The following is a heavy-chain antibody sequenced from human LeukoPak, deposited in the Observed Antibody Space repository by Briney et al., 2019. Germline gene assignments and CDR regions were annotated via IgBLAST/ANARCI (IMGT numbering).Heavy chain of an antibody. Sequence: SETLSLTCTVSGGSISSYYWSWIRQTPGKGLEWIGYIYYSGSTNYNPSLKSRVTISVDTSKNQFSLKLSSVTAADTAVYYCARHGSDIVAASPYDYWGQGTLVTVSS. CDR1: GGSISSYY. V-gene: IGHV4-59*08. CDR2: IYYSGST. CDR3: ARHGSDIVAASPYDY. D-gene: IGHD5-12*01. J-gene: IGHJ4*02.